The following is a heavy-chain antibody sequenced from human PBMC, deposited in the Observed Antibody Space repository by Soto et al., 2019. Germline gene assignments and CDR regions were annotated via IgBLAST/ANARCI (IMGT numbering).Heavy chain of an antibody. CDR1: GYTFTGYY. D-gene: IGHD6-6*01. Sequence: ASVKVSCKASGYTFTGYYMHWVRQAPGQGLEWMGWINPNSGGTNYAQKFQGWVTMTRDTSISTAYMELSRLRSDDTAVYYCARDLGEGLDERPSQYSSSSNYYYYMDVWGKGTTVTVSS. CDR2: INPNSGGT. CDR3: ARDLGEGLDERPSQYSSSSNYYYYMDV. V-gene: IGHV1-2*04. J-gene: IGHJ6*03.